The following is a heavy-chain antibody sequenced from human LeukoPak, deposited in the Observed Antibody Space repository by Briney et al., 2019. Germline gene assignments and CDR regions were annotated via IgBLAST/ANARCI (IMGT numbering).Heavy chain of an antibody. Sequence: GGSLRLSCAASGLTFSSYSMNWARQAPGKGLEWVSSISSSSSYIYYADSVKGRFTIPRDNAKNSLYLQMNSLRAEDTAVYYCARWYSSSSVDYWGQGTLVTVSS. CDR3: ARWYSSSSVDY. J-gene: IGHJ4*02. CDR1: GLTFSSYS. V-gene: IGHV3-21*01. CDR2: ISSSSSYI. D-gene: IGHD6-6*01.